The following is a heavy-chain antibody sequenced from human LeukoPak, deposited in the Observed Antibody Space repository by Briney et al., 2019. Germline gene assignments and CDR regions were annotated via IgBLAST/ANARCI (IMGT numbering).Heavy chain of an antibody. J-gene: IGHJ4*02. CDR1: GGTFSSYA. CDR2: IIPIVGTT. CDR3: ARGGYYYDSSGYSHLPDY. Sequence: ASVKVSCKASGGTFSSYAFSWVRQAPGQGLEWMGGIIPIVGTTNYAQMFQGRVTITADESTSTAYMELSSLRSEDTAVYYCARGGYYYDSSGYSHLPDYWGQGTLVTVSS. V-gene: IGHV1-69*13. D-gene: IGHD3-22*01.